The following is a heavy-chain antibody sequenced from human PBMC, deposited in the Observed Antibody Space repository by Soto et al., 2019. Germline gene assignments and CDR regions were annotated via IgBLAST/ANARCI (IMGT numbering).Heavy chain of an antibody. J-gene: IGHJ5*02. V-gene: IGHV1-8*01. CDR1: GYTFTNYD. CDR2: MNPNSGNT. Sequence: QVQLVQSGAEVKKAGASVKVSCKASGYTFTNYDVSWVRQATGQGLEWVGWMNPNSGNTGYAQKFQGRVTMTRNISISTAYMELSSLTSEDTAVYYCARFWFRQALTFGHWGQGTLVTVSS. D-gene: IGHD3-10*01. CDR3: ARFWFRQALTFGH.